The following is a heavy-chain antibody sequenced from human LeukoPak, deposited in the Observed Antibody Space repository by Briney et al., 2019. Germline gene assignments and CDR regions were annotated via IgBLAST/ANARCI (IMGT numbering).Heavy chain of an antibody. CDR3: ATHPYSYDSSGYSY. CDR2: ISAYNGNT. CDR1: GYTFTSYG. Sequence: ASVKVSCKASGYTFTSYGISWVRQAPGQGLGWMGWISAYNGNTNYAQKLQGRVTMTTDTSTSTAYMELRSLRSDDTAVYYCATHPYSYDSSGYSYWGQGTLVTVSS. D-gene: IGHD3-22*01. J-gene: IGHJ4*02. V-gene: IGHV1-18*01.